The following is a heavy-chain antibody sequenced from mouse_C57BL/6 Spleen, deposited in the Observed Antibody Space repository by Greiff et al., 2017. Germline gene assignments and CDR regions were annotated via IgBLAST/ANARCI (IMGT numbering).Heavy chain of an antibody. J-gene: IGHJ2*01. D-gene: IGHD2-1*01. V-gene: IGHV1-50*01. CDR2: IDPSDSYT. Sequence: QVQLQQPGAELVKPGASVKLSFKASGYTFTSYWMQWVKQRPGQGLEWIGEIDPSDSYTNYNQKFKGKATLTVDTSSSTAYMQLSSLTSEDSAVYYCARGGNIPFDYWGQGTTLTVSS. CDR3: ARGGNIPFDY. CDR1: GYTFTSYW.